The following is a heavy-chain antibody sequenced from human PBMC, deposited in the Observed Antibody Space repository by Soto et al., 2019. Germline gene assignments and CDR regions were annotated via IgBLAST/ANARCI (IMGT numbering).Heavy chain of an antibody. V-gene: IGHV3-9*01. CDR1: GFTFDDYA. Sequence: GGSLRLSCAASGFTFDDYAMHWVRQAPGKGLEWVSGISWNSGSIGYADSVKGRFTISRDNAKNSLYLQMNSLRAEDTALYYCAKDLGSMHLGELSLPIDYWGQGTLVTVSS. CDR3: AKDLGSMHLGELSLPIDY. CDR2: ISWNSGSI. J-gene: IGHJ4*02. D-gene: IGHD3-16*02.